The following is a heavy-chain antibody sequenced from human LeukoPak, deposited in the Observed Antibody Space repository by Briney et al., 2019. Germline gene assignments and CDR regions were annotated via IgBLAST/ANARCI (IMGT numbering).Heavy chain of an antibody. CDR3: AKDLGIVAPGWSYAFDI. J-gene: IGHJ3*02. CDR2: ISGSGGST. CDR1: GFTFSSYA. V-gene: IGHV3-23*01. Sequence: PGGSLRLSCAASGFTFSSYAMSWVRQAPGKGLEWVSAISGSGGSTYYADSVKGRFTISRDNSKNTLYLQMNSLRAEDTAVYYCAKDLGIVAPGWSYAFDIWGQGTMVTVSS. D-gene: IGHD5-12*01.